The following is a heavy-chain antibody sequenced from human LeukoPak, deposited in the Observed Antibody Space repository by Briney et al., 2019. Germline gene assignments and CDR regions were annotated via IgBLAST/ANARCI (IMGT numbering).Heavy chain of an antibody. CDR2: VSAGAGST. CDR3: AKRNRYCSSTSCYSAHPFDY. V-gene: IGHV3-23*01. D-gene: IGHD2-2*01. J-gene: IGHJ4*02. CDR1: GYTFTSYA. Sequence: GGSLRLSCAASGYTFTSYAMTWVRQAPGKGLEGVSGVSAGAGSTYYADSVKGRFTISRDNSKNNLYLQMNSLRVEDTAVYYCAKRNRYCSSTSCYSAHPFDYWGQGTLVTVSS.